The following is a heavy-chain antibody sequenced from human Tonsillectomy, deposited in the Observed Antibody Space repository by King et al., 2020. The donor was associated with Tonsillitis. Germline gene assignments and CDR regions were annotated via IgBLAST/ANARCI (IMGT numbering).Heavy chain of an antibody. Sequence: VQLVESGAEVKKPGSSVKVSCKASGGTFSSYAISWVRQAPGQGLEWWGGFIPLFGTAHYAQKFQGRVTITADESTSTAYIELSSLRSEDTAGYYCAGAPPPRFLVNWFDPWGQGTLVTVSS. CDR2: FIPLFGTA. CDR1: GGTFSSYA. D-gene: IGHD3-3*01. V-gene: IGHV1-69*01. CDR3: AGAPPPRFLVNWFDP. J-gene: IGHJ5*02.